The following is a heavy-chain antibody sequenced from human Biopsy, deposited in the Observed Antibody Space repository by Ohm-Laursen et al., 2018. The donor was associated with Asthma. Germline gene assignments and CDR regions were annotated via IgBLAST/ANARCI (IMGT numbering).Heavy chain of an antibody. CDR2: ISVYNGNT. J-gene: IGHJ6*02. V-gene: IGHV1-18*01. D-gene: IGHD3-10*01. CDR3: ARAVDYSHYYGIDV. CDR1: GYTFNSAG. Sequence: ASVKVSCKTSGYTFNSAGITWVRQAPGQGLEWMGWISVYNGNTKVAQKLQDRVTMITDTSTSTAYMELRSLRSEDTAVYFCARAVDYSHYYGIDVWGQGTTVTVSS.